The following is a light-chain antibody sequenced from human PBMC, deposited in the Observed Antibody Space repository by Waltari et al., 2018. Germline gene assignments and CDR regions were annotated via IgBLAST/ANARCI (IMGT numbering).Light chain of an antibody. CDR2: DAS. CDR3: QQRTNWPLT. V-gene: IGKV3-11*01. Sequence: IVLPQSPATLSLSPGDRATLSCRASQSVSSYLAWFQQKPGQAPRLLIYDASNRATGIPARFSGSGSGTDFTLTISSLEPEDFAVYYCQQRTNWPLTFGGGTKVEIK. CDR1: QSVSSY. J-gene: IGKJ4*01.